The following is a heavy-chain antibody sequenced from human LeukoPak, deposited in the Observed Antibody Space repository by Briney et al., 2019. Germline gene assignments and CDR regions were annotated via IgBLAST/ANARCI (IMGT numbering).Heavy chain of an antibody. D-gene: IGHD6-19*01. V-gene: IGHV1-2*02. Sequence: ASVKVSCKASGYTFTGYYMHWVRQAPGQGLEWMGWINPNSGGTNYAQKFQGRVTMTRDTSIRTAYMELSRLRSDDTAVYYCARGVGAGTSYYFDYWGQGTLVTVSS. J-gene: IGHJ4*02. CDR1: GYTFTGYY. CDR2: INPNSGGT. CDR3: ARGVGAGTSYYFDY.